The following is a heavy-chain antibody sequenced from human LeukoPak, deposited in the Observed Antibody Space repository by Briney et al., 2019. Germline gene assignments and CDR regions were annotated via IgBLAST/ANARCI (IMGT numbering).Heavy chain of an antibody. V-gene: IGHV4-4*07. Sequence: PSETLSLTCTVSGGSISSYYWSWIRQPAGKGLEWIGRIYSTGSTNYNPSLKSRVTTSVDTSKNQFSLRLRSVTAADTAVSYCARQIASAGPSGFDFWGQGALVNVSS. CDR2: IYSTGST. CDR1: GGSISSYY. D-gene: IGHD6-13*01. CDR3: ARQIASAGPSGFDF. J-gene: IGHJ4*02.